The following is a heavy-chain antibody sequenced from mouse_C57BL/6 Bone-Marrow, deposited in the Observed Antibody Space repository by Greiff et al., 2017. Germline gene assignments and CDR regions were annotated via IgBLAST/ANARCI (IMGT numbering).Heavy chain of an antibody. CDR3: AGSGPLGRSFDY. CDR1: GYTFTSYW. D-gene: IGHD4-1*01. CDR2: IYPTSGRT. Sequence: QVQLKQPGAELVKPGASVKMSCKASGYTFTSYWITWVKQRPGQGLEWIGDIYPTSGRTNYNEKFKSKAILTVDTSSNTAYMQLSSLTSEDSAVFYCAGSGPLGRSFDYWGQGTTLTVSS. V-gene: IGHV1-55*01. J-gene: IGHJ2*01.